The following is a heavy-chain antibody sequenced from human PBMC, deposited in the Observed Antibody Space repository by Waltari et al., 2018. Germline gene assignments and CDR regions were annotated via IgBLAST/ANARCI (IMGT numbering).Heavy chain of an antibody. D-gene: IGHD6-19*01. CDR2: ISYEGGNK. CDR3: AKTKGRSQWLSVIDY. V-gene: IGHV3-30*01. CDR1: GFTFNSYA. J-gene: IGHJ4*02. Sequence: QVQLVESGGGVVQPGRSLRLSCAASGFTFNSYAMHWVRQAPGKGLECVAGISYEGGNKYYADAVKGRFTISRDNSKNTLYLQMNSLRAEDTAVYYCAKTKGRSQWLSVIDYWGQGTLVTVSS.